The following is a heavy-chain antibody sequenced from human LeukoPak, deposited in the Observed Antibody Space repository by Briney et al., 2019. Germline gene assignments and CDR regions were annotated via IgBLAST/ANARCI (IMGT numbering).Heavy chain of an antibody. Sequence: PGRSLRLSCAASGFTFSDYYMSWIRQAPGEGLEWVSYISSSGSTIYYADSVKGRFTISRDNAKNSLYLQMNSLRAEDTAVYYCAREVDYYDRSRTGFDPWGQGTLVTVSS. D-gene: IGHD3-22*01. CDR1: GFTFSDYY. V-gene: IGHV3-11*01. CDR2: ISSSGSTI. J-gene: IGHJ5*02. CDR3: AREVDYYDRSRTGFDP.